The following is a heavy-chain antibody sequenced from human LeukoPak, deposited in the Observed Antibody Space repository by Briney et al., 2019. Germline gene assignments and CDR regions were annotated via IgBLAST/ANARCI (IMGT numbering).Heavy chain of an antibody. CDR3: ARDGLSGYFDY. CDR1: GFTFSSYS. J-gene: IGHJ4*02. CDR2: ISSSSSTI. V-gene: IGHV3-48*01. Sequence: GGSLRLSCAASGFTFSSYSMNWVRQAPGKGLEWVSYISSSSSTIYYADSAKGRFTISRDNAKNSLYLQMNSLRAEDTAVYYCARDGLSGYFDYWGQGTLVTVSS. D-gene: IGHD3-10*01.